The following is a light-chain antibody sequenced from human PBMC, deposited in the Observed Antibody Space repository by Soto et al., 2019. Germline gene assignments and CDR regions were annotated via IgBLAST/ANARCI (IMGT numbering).Light chain of an antibody. CDR2: GAS. CDR3: QQYGSSPYT. J-gene: IGKJ2*01. CDR1: QSVSSSY. V-gene: IGKV3-20*01. Sequence: EIELTQSPGTLSSSPGERATLSCRASQSVSSSYLAWYQQKPGQPPRLLIYGASTSATGSPDRFSGSGSGTDFTLTTSRLEPEDFAVYYCQQYGSSPYTFGQGTKLEIK.